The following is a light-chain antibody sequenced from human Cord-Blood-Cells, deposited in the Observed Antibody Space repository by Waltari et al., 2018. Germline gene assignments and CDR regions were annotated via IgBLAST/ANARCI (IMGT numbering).Light chain of an antibody. J-gene: IGLJ3*02. CDR2: GNS. V-gene: IGLV1-40*01. CDR3: QSYDSSLNWV. CDR1: SSNTGAGYD. Sequence: QSVLTQPPSVSGAPGQRVTISCTGSSSNTGAGYDVHWYQQLPGTAPKLLIYGNSNRPSGVPDRFSGSKSGTSASLAITGLQAEDEADYYCQSYDSSLNWVFGGGTKLTVL.